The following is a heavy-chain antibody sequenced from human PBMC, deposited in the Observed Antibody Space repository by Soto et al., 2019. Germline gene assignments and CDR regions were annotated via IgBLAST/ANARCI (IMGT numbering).Heavy chain of an antibody. CDR1: GGTFSSYA. D-gene: IGHD6-6*01. J-gene: IGHJ6*02. V-gene: IGHV1-69*13. CDR2: IIPIFGTA. CDR3: AKGSSVYYYYGMDV. Sequence: GASVKVSCKASGGTFSSYAISWVRQAPGQGLEWMGGIIPIFGTASYAQKFQGRVTITADESTSTAYMELSSLRSEDTAVYYCAKGSSVYYYYGMDVWGQGTTVTVSS.